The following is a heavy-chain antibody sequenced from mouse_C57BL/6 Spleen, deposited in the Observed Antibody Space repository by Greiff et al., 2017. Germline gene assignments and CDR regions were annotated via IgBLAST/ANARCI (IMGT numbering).Heavy chain of an antibody. V-gene: IGHV1-69*01. J-gene: IGHJ2*01. CDR1: GYTFTSYW. CDR2: IDPSDSYT. Sequence: QVQLQQPGAELVMPGASVKLSCKASGYTFTSYWMHWVKQRPGQGLEWIGEIDPSDSYTNYNQKFKGKSTLTVDKSSSTAYMQLSSLTSEDSAVYYCARYSHYFDYWGQGTTLTVSS. CDR3: ARYSHYFDY.